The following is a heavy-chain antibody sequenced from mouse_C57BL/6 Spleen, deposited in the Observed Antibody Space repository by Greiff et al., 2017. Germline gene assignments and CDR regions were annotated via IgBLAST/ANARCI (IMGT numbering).Heavy chain of an antibody. CDR2: INYDGSST. V-gene: IGHV5-16*01. Sequence: EVKLVESEGGLVQPGSSMKLSCTASGFTFSDYYMAWVRQVPEKGLEWVANINYDGSSTYYLDSLKSRFIISRDNAKNILYLQMSSLKSEDTATYYCAREGDYYYGPYFDYWGQGTTLTVSS. CDR3: AREGDYYYGPYFDY. D-gene: IGHD1-1*01. J-gene: IGHJ2*01. CDR1: GFTFSDYY.